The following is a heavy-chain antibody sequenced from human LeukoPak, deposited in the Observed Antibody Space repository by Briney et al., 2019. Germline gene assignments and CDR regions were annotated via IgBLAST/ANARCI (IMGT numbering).Heavy chain of an antibody. CDR1: GFTFTNYA. D-gene: IGHD6-13*01. J-gene: IGHJ3*02. CDR3: AESTVRAATGTHAFDI. V-gene: IGHV3-23*01. Sequence: GGSLSLSCPASGFTFTNYALSWVRQAPGKGLAWVSVISAGAGATYYADAVKGRFTISRDNSKNTLNLQINSPRPEDTAVYYCAESTVRAATGTHAFDIWGQGTMVTVSS. CDR2: ISAGAGAT.